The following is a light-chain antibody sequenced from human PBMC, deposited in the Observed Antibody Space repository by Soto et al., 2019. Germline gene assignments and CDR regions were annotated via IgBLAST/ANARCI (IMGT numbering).Light chain of an antibody. J-gene: IGKJ3*01. V-gene: IGKV3-20*01. CDR2: GAS. CDR3: QQYGSPPFT. Sequence: EIVLTQSPGTLSLSPGERATLSCRASQSVSSSYLAWYQQKPGQAPRLLIYGASSRATGIPDRFSGSGSGTDFTLTISRXEPEGFAVYYCQQYGSPPFTFGPGTKVDIK. CDR1: QSVSSSY.